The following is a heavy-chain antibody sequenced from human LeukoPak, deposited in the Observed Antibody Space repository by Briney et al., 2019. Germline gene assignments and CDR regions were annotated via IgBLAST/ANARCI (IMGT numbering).Heavy chain of an antibody. CDR2: IYYSGST. J-gene: IGHJ4*02. V-gene: IGHV4-59*08. Sequence: SETLSLTCTVSGGSISSHYWSWIRQPPGKGLEWIGYIYYSGSTNYNPSLNSRASMSVDTSKHQFSLKLNFVTAADTAVYYCARQGSGWYYFDYWGQGTVVTVSS. D-gene: IGHD6-19*01. CDR3: ARQGSGWYYFDY. CDR1: GGSISSHY.